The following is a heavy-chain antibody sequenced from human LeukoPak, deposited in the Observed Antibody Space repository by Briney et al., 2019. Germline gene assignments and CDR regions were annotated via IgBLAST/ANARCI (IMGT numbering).Heavy chain of an antibody. CDR3: AKDSRSSRWYWDYYFDC. D-gene: IGHD6-13*01. V-gene: IGHV3-23*01. J-gene: IGHJ4*02. CDR1: GFTFNNYS. Sequence: PGGSLRLSCAASGFTFNNYSMSWVRQAPGKGLEWVSSISGSGGSTYHADSVKGRFTISRDNAKNTQSLQMNSRRVENTGVYYCAKDSRSSRWYWDYYFDCWGQGTLVTVSS. CDR2: ISGSGGST.